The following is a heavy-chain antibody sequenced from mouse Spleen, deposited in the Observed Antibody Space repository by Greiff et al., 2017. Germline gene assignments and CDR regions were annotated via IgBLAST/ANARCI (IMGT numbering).Heavy chain of an antibody. CDR2: IYPGSGST. Sequence: QVQLQQPGAELVKPGASVKMSCKASGYTFTSYWITWVKQRPGQGLEWIGDIYPGSGSTNYNEKFKSKATLTVDTSSSTAYMQLSSLTSEDSAVYYCARGGSYYSYDVGFAYWGQGTLVTVSA. CDR3: ARGGSYYSYDVGFAY. D-gene: IGHD2-12*01. J-gene: IGHJ3*01. CDR1: GYTFTSYW. V-gene: IGHV1-55*01.